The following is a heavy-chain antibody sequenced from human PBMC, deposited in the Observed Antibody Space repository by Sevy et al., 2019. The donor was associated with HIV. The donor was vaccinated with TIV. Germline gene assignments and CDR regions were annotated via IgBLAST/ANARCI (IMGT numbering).Heavy chain of an antibody. D-gene: IGHD2-8*01. CDR2: LSFGCGEI. CDR3: AREGCTKPHDY. V-gene: IGHV3-23*01. J-gene: IGHJ4*02. Sequence: GGSLRLSCAASGFTFSKYCMSWVRQPPGQGLEWVSTLSFGCGEINYADSVKGRFTISRDNSKSSLYLQMNNLRPEDTAGYYCAREGCTKPHDYWGQGTLVTVSS. CDR1: GFTFSKYC.